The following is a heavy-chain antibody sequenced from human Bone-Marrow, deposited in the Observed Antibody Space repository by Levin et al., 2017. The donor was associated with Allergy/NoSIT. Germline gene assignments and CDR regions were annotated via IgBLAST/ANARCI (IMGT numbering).Heavy chain of an antibody. V-gene: IGHV1-69*06. CDR1: GVNFSNYG. D-gene: IGHD2-21*02. CDR3: ARRANCGGDCFAFDI. J-gene: IGHJ3*02. CDR2: FMPLFGTA. Sequence: SVKVSCKASGVNFSNYGLNWLRQAPGQGPEWMGGFMPLFGTADYGQKFQGRVTITADKSTTTSYMELSSLTADDTAVYYCARRANCGGDCFAFDIWGQGTLVTVSS.